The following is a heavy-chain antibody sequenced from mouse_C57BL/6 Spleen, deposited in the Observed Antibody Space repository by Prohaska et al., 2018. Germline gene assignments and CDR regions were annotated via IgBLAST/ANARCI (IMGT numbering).Heavy chain of an antibody. CDR2: IYPGSGST. CDR3: AREATVVAPFDY. Sequence: GAELVKPGASVKMSCKASGYTFTSYWITWVKQRPGQGLEWIGDIYPGSGSTNYNEKFKSKATLTVDTSSSTAYMQLSSLTSEDSAVYYCAREATVVAPFDYWGQGTTLTVSS. D-gene: IGHD1-1*01. CDR1: GYTFTSYW. V-gene: IGHV1-55*01. J-gene: IGHJ2*01.